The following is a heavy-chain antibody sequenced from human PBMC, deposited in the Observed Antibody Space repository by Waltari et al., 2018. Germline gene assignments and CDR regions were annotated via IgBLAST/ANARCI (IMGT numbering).Heavy chain of an antibody. V-gene: IGHV3-74*01. Sequence: EVQLVESGGGSVQPGGSLRLPCVVSGSPFMYFWRDWVRQVQGKGLVWVAVINSDGGATSQADSVRGRFSVSRDNAKNTLYLDMKSLGVDDSAIYYCTRRHRSSASGSYNHDFWGQGSPVIVSP. J-gene: IGHJ4*02. CDR3: TRRHRSSASGSYNHDF. CDR2: INSDGGAT. D-gene: IGHD3-10*01. CDR1: GSPFMYFW.